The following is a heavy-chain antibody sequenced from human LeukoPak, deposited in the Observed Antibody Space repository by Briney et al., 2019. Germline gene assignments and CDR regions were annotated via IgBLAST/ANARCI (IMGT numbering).Heavy chain of an antibody. Sequence: SETLSLTCTVSGGSISSGDYYWSWIRQPPGKGLEWIGYIYYSGSTYYIPSLKSRVTISVDTSKNQFSLKLSSVTAADTAVYYCARVEQTSDAFDIWGQGTMVTVSS. CDR2: IYYSGST. V-gene: IGHV4-30-4*01. J-gene: IGHJ3*02. CDR1: GGSISSGDYY. D-gene: IGHD1/OR15-1a*01. CDR3: ARVEQTSDAFDI.